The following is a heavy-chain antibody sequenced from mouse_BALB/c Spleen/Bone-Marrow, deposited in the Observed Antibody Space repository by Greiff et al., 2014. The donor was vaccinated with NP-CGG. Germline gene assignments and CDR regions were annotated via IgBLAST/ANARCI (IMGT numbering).Heavy chain of an antibody. Sequence: VQLQESGAELARPGASVKLSCKASGYTFTSYWMQWVKQRPGQGLEWTGAIYPGDGDTRYTQKFKGKATLTADKSSSTAYMQLSSLASEDSAVYYCAREDSYSWFAYWGQGTLVTVSA. V-gene: IGHV1-87*01. CDR1: GYTFTSYW. D-gene: IGHD1-1*01. CDR2: IYPGDGDT. J-gene: IGHJ3*01. CDR3: AREDSYSWFAY.